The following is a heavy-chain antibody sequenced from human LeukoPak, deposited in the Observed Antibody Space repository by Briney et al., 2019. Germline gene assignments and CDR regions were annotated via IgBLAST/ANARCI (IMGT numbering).Heavy chain of an antibody. CDR1: GYTLTELS. D-gene: IGHD3-9*01. CDR2: FDPEDGET. CDR3: ATSYYDTLTGYRPLAY. J-gene: IGHJ4*02. V-gene: IGHV1-24*01. Sequence: ASVKVSCKVYGYTLTELSMHWVRQAPGKGLEWMGGFDPEDGETIYAQKFQGRVTMTEDKSTDTAYMELSSLRSEDTAVYYCATSYYDTLTGYRPLAYWGQGTLVTVSS.